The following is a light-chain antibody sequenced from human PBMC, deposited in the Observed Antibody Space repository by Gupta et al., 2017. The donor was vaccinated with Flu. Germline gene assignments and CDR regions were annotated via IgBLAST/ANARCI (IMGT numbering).Light chain of an antibody. Sequence: SVLTQPPPASGTPGQRVTISCSGSSYNIGGNTVNWYQHLPGTAPKLLIHSNNQRPSGVPDRVSGSKSGTSASLAISGLQSDDEADYYCAVWDDSLNGPLFGGGTKLTVL. CDR3: AVWDDSLNGPL. J-gene: IGLJ2*01. CDR1: SYNIGGNT. CDR2: SNN. V-gene: IGLV1-44*01.